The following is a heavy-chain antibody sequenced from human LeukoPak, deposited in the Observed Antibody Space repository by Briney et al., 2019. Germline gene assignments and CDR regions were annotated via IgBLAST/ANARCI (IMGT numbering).Heavy chain of an antibody. V-gene: IGHV1-2*06. Sequence: ASVKVSSKASGYTFTAYYMHWVPQVPGQRLEWMRRINPNSGDTAYSQKFQGRVIMTRDTSISTAYMEVSRLRSDDTAVYYCARVDSGHDYGPSWGQGTTVTVSS. D-gene: IGHD5-12*01. CDR1: GYTFTAYY. CDR3: ARVDSGHDYGPS. CDR2: INPNSGDT. J-gene: IGHJ3*01.